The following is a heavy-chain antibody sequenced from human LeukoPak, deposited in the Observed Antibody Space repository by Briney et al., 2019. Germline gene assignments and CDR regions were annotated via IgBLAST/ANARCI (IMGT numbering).Heavy chain of an antibody. V-gene: IGHV4-38-2*01. D-gene: IGHD3-10*01. CDR3: ARRRGSESEYHFDY. Sequence: SETLSLTCAVSGYSISSGYYWGWIRQPPGKGLEWIGSIYHSGSTYYNPSLKSRVTISVDTSKNQFSLKLSSVTAADTAVYYCARRRGSESEYHFDYWGQGTLVTVSS. CDR2: IYHSGST. J-gene: IGHJ4*02. CDR1: GYSISSGYY.